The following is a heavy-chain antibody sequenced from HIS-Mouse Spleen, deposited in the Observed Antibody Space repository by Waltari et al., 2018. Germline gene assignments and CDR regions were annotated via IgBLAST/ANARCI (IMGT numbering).Heavy chain of an antibody. CDR2: ISSSGSTI. Sequence: GKGLEWVSYISSSGSTIYYADSVKGRFTISRDNAKNSLYLQMNSLRAEDTAVYYCARVSYGDYSFDYWGQGTLVTVSS. CDR3: ARVSYGDYSFDY. J-gene: IGHJ4*02. V-gene: IGHV3-11*01. D-gene: IGHD4-17*01.